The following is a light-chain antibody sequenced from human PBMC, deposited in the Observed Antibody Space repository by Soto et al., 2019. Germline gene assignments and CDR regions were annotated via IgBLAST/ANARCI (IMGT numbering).Light chain of an antibody. CDR1: QSITSW. CDR3: QQYHAFPGT. J-gene: IGKJ1*01. V-gene: IGKV1-5*03. CDR2: TAS. Sequence: DIQMTQSPSTLSASIGARVTITCRASQSITSWLAWHQQKPGKAPKLLVYTASYLEGGVPARFCGSADGTEFTRHISILQPDDCAAYYCQQYHAFPGTCGQGPRVEI.